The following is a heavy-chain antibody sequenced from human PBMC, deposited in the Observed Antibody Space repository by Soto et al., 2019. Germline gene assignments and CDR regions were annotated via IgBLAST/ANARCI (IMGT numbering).Heavy chain of an antibody. CDR1: GGSISSGGYY. V-gene: IGHV4-31*03. CDR3: ARVPGSWGDYLPHYFDY. D-gene: IGHD4-17*01. J-gene: IGHJ4*02. CDR2: IYYSGST. Sequence: SETLSLTCTVSGGSISSGGYYWSWIRQHPGKGLEWIGYIYYSGSTYYNPSLKSRVTISVDTSKNQFSLKLSSVTAADTAVYYCARVPGSWGDYLPHYFDYWGQGTLVTVSS.